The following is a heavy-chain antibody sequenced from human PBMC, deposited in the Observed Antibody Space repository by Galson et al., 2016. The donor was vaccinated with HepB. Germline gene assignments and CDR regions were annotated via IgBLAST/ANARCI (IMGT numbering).Heavy chain of an antibody. CDR1: GYTFTSNS. CDR2: INTGNGNT. V-gene: IGHV1-3*04. J-gene: IGHJ4*02. CDR3: ARAPGQWELPWFDY. D-gene: IGHD1-26*01. Sequence: SVKVSCKASGYTFTSNSMHWVRQAPGQRLEWMGWINTGNGNTEYSQKFQGRVTIIRDTSASTFYLEVSGLGSEDTAVYYCARAPGQWELPWFDYWGQGTLVTVSS.